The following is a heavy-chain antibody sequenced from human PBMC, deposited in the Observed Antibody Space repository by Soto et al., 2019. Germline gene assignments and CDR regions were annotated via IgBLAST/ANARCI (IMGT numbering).Heavy chain of an antibody. J-gene: IGHJ5*02. Sequence: QLQLQASGPGLVKPSETLSLTCSVSGGSINSSSYFWGWVRQPPGKGLEWIGSIYYSGSTYYNPALRSRVTIAVDTSKNQFALKLSSVTAADTAVFYCSRHYSSGSRNWFDPWGQGTLVTVSS. CDR1: GGSINSSSYF. CDR2: IYYSGST. D-gene: IGHD6-19*01. CDR3: SRHYSSGSRNWFDP. V-gene: IGHV4-39*01.